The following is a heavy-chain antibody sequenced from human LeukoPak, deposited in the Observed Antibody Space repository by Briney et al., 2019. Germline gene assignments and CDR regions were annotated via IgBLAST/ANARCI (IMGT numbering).Heavy chain of an antibody. CDR1: GYTFTGYY. D-gene: IGHD4-11*01. Sequence: ASVKVSCKASGYTFTGYYMHWVRQAPGQGLEWMGWINPNSGGTNYAQKFQGWVTMTRDTSISTAYMELSRLRSDDTAVYYCARALYSNYVGYYYYYGMDVWGQGTTVTVSS. CDR2: INPNSGGT. CDR3: ARALYSNYVGYYYYYGMDV. V-gene: IGHV1-2*04. J-gene: IGHJ6*02.